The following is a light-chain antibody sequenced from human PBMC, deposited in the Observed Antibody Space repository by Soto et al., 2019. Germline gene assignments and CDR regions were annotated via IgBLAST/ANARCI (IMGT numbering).Light chain of an antibody. V-gene: IGKV1-39*01. CDR1: QSISRY. CDR3: LESSSALT. Sequence: DIQLTQSQSFLSASVGDRVTITCRASQSISRYLSWYQQKPGKAPKLLIYLASSLQSGVPSRFSGSGSGTDFTLTISSLQPEDLATYYCLESSSALTFGQGTRLEI. CDR2: LAS. J-gene: IGKJ5*01.